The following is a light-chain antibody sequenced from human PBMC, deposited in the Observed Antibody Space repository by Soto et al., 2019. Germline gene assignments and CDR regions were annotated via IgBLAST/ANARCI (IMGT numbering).Light chain of an antibody. CDR3: CSYAGSYAYV. Sequence: QSALTQPRSVSGSPGQSVIMSCIGTRGDVGGYDHVSWYQQHPDKAPQLMIYDVSQRPSGVPDRFSGSRSGNTASLTISGLQAEDEADYYCCSYAGSYAYVFGTGTKLTVL. J-gene: IGLJ1*01. V-gene: IGLV2-11*01. CDR1: RGDVGGYDH. CDR2: DVS.